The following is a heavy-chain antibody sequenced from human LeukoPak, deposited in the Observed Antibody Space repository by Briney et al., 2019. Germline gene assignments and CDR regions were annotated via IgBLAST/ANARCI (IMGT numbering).Heavy chain of an antibody. J-gene: IGHJ5*02. Sequence: SVKVSCKASGGTFSSYAISWVRQAPGQGLEWMGRIIPIFGTANYAQKFQGRVTITTDESTSTAYMELSSLRSEDTAVYYCAIEEDYSFDPWGQGTLVTVSS. D-gene: IGHD4-11*01. V-gene: IGHV1-69*05. CDR2: IIPIFGTA. CDR3: AIEEDYSFDP. CDR1: GGTFSSYA.